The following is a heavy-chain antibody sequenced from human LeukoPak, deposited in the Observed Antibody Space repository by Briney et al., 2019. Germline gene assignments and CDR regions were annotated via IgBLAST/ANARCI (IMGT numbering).Heavy chain of an antibody. V-gene: IGHV4-59*01. CDR1: GVSISSSS. J-gene: IGHJ4*02. CDR2: IYYSGST. D-gene: IGHD3-10*01. CDR3: ARVLPLLWFGELLPTGGFDY. Sequence: SETLSLTCMVSGVSISSSSWSWIRQPPGKGLEWIGYIYYSGSTNYNPSLKSRVTISVDTSKNQFSLKLSSVTAADTAVYYCARVLPLLWFGELLPTGGFDYRGQGTLVTVSS.